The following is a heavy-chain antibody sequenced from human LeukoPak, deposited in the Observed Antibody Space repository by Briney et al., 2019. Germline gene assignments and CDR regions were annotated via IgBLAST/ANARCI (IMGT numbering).Heavy chain of an antibody. D-gene: IGHD3-10*01. Sequence: SETLSLTCTVSGGSISSSSYYWGWIRQPPGKGLEWIGSIYYSGSTYYNPSLKSRVTISVGTSKNQFPLKLSSVTAADTAVYYCARDLEGRFGERDWFDPWGQGTLVTVSS. CDR2: IYYSGST. V-gene: IGHV4-39*06. CDR1: GGSISSSSYY. J-gene: IGHJ5*02. CDR3: ARDLEGRFGERDWFDP.